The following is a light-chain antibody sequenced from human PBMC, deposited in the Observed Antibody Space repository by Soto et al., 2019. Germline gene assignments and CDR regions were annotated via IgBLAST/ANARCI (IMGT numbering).Light chain of an antibody. J-gene: IGKJ5*01. CDR3: QHYDNYL. V-gene: IGKV1-5*01. CDR2: DAS. Sequence: DIQMTQSPSTLSASVGDRVTITCRASQSIRNWLAWYQQKPGKAPNLLIYDASTLESGVPSRFSGSGSGTEFTLTISSLQPDDFGTYYCQHYDNYLFGQGTRLEIK. CDR1: QSIRNW.